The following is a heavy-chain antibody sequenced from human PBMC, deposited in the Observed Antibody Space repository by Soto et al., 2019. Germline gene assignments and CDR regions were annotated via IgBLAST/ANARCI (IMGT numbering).Heavy chain of an antibody. D-gene: IGHD5-12*01. Sequence: QLQLQESGPGLVKPSETLSLTCSVSDDSINSDKYYWGWIRQPPGKGLEWIGSIYYRGNAYYNPSLQTRVTISLDKSKSLFSLKLNSVPAADSAVYFCARLEGLATISYYFDFWGPGALVTVSS. V-gene: IGHV4-39*01. CDR3: ARLEGLATISYYFDF. CDR1: DDSINSDKYY. J-gene: IGHJ4*02. CDR2: IYYRGNA.